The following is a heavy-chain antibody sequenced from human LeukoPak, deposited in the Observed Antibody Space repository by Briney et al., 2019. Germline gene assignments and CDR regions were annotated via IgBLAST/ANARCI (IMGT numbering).Heavy chain of an antibody. J-gene: IGHJ4*02. Sequence: GSVKVSCKASGYTFTSYGISCVRQAPGQGLEWMGWISAYNGNTNYAQKLQGRVTMTTETSPSTAYMELRSLRSDDTAVYYCARGLRFWSVYFDYWGQGTLVTVSS. CDR2: ISAYNGNT. V-gene: IGHV1-18*01. CDR3: ARGLRFWSVYFDY. CDR1: GYTFTSYG. D-gene: IGHD3-3*01.